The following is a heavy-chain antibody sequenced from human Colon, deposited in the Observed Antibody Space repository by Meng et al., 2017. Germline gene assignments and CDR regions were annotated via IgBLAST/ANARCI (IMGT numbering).Heavy chain of an antibody. J-gene: IGHJ5*02. D-gene: IGHD4-17*01. CDR3: ATGLRHGDWFDP. CDR2: IDHFGSS. CDR1: GGSFSGFY. V-gene: IGHV4-34*02. Sequence: QVQIQQGGAGLLKPSETLSLTCAVSGGSFSGFYWSWIRQPPGKGLEWIGEIDHFGSSNYNSSLKGRLTMSVDTSKKQISLTLTSVTAADTAVYYCATGLRHGDWFDPWGPGTLVTVFS.